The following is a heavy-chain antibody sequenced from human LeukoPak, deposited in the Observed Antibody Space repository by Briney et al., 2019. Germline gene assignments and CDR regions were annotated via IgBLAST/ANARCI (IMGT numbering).Heavy chain of an antibody. Sequence: PSETLSLTCTVSGYSISSGYYWGWIRQPPGKGLEWIGSIYHSGSTYYNPSLKSRVTISVDTSKNQFSLKLSSVTAADTAVYYCARVPPGITMAHNWFDPWGQGTLVTVSS. V-gene: IGHV4-38-2*02. J-gene: IGHJ5*02. CDR1: GYSISSGYY. CDR3: ARVPPGITMAHNWFDP. D-gene: IGHD3-10*01. CDR2: IYHSGST.